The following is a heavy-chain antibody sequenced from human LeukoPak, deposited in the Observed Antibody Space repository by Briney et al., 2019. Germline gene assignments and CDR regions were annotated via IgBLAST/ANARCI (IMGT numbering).Heavy chain of an antibody. D-gene: IGHD1-26*01. V-gene: IGHV3-7*05. CDR3: ATDHLRVGATGASDT. Sequence: EGSLRLSCAASRFTFSNYWMSWVRQAPGKGLEWVANIKQDGGEKYYVDSVKGRFTISRDNAKNSLYLQMNSLRAEDTAVYYCATDHLRVGATGASDTWGQGTMVTVSS. CDR2: IKQDGGEK. CDR1: RFTFSNYW. J-gene: IGHJ3*02.